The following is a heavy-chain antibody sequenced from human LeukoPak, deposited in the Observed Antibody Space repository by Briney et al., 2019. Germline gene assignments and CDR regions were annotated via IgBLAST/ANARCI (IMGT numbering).Heavy chain of an antibody. D-gene: IGHD3-22*01. CDR2: IYTSGST. V-gene: IGHV4-4*07. J-gene: IGHJ3*02. Sequence: SQTLSLTSTLSLGSPSRYYWSSIRQPARTGLKGIVRIYTSGSTNYNPSIKSRVTMSVDTSKNQFSLKLSSVTAADTAVYYCARDLSSGYAYDAFDIWGQGTIVTVSS. CDR3: ARDLSSGYAYDAFDI. CDR1: LGSPSRYY.